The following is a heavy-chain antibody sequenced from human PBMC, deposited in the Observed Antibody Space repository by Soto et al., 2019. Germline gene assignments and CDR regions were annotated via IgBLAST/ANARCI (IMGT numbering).Heavy chain of an antibody. D-gene: IGHD3-9*01. CDR3: ARGFDILTFGFCLDY. CDR1: GGSMSSSSYY. Sequence: SETLSLTCTASGGSMSSSSYYWGWIRQPPGKGLEWIANMYFSGFYSGSTSYNPSLKSRVTISVDTSKNQFPLQVSSVTAADTAVYYCARGFDILTFGFCLDYWGQGTLVTVSS. J-gene: IGHJ4*02. CDR2: MYFSGFYSGST. V-gene: IGHV4-39*01.